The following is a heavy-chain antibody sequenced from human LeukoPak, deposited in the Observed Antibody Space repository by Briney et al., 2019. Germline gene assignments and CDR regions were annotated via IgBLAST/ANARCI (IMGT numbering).Heavy chain of an antibody. Sequence: GGSLKLSCEGSTFSFSRYSMNWVRQAPGKGLEWLSYISSSSGLIYESDAVKGRFTISRNNAKKSLYLQMSSLTAEDTGIYYCAAVATTGYLGYFMYMDVWGKGTTVTVSS. CDR2: ISSSSGLI. CDR3: AAVATTGYLGYFMYMDV. CDR1: TFSFSRYS. V-gene: IGHV3-48*01. J-gene: IGHJ6*03. D-gene: IGHD3-9*01.